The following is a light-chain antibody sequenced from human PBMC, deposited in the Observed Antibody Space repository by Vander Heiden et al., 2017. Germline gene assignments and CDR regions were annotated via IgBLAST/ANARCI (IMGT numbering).Light chain of an antibody. J-gene: IGKJ5*01. V-gene: IGKV1-16*01. CDR3: QQYDTTPRT. CDR1: QGINTF. Sequence: DIQNTQSPSPLSASVGDRVTFTCRASQGINTFLGWFQQKPGKAPKSLIYGASTLQSGVPSRFSGSGSGTYFTLTISSLQAEDVATYYCQQYDTTPRTFGQGTRLEIK. CDR2: GAS.